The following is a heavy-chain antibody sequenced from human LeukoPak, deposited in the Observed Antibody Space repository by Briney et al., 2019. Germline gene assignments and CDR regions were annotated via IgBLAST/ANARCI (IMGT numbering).Heavy chain of an antibody. J-gene: IGHJ5*02. CDR2: IIPIFGTT. CDR1: GCTFSSYA. D-gene: IGHD2-2*01. CDR3: AIRLEYCTSNSCSNWFDP. Sequence: GSSVKVSCKASGCTFSSYAISWVRQAPGQGLEWMGGIIPIFGTTNYAQKFQGRVTITADESTGTAYLELSSLRSEDTAVYYCAIRLEYCTSNSCSNWFDPWGQGTLVTVSS. V-gene: IGHV1-69*01.